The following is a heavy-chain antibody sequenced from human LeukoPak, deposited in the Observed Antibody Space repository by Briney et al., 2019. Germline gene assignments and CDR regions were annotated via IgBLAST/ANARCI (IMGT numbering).Heavy chain of an antibody. CDR3: AKDATASPYFHWFDN. CDR1: GFTFSSYT. J-gene: IGHJ4*02. CDR2: ISSGDRT. D-gene: IGHD3-9*01. V-gene: IGHV3-23*01. Sequence: GGSLRLSCAASGFTFSSYTMNWVRQAPGKGLEWVAGISSGDRTFHAESVKGRFTISRDKSKDTLYLQMNSLRAEDTAVYYCAKDATASPYFHWFDNWGQGTQVIVSS.